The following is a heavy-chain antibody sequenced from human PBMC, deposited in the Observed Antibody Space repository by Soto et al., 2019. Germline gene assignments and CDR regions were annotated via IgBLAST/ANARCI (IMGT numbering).Heavy chain of an antibody. D-gene: IGHD1-7*01. CDR3: ARESGSRNYVS. CDR2: VSGGGSYT. Sequence: GGSLRLSCAASGFTFSDSYMSWIRQAPGKGLEWVSFVSGGGSYTYYADSVKGRFTISRDNAKNSLFLQMNSLRAEDTAVYYCARESGSRNYVSWGQGTLVTVSS. V-gene: IGHV3-11*06. J-gene: IGHJ5*02. CDR1: GFTFSDSY.